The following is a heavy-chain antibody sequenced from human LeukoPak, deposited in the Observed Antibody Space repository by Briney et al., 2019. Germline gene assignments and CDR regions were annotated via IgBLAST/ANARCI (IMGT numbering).Heavy chain of an antibody. CDR1: GFTFSSYS. CDR3: ASTNHYYGSGTYDYYFDY. V-gene: IGHV3-21*01. Sequence: PGGSLRLSCATSGFTFSSYSMNRVRQAPGTGLEWVSSISSGSDYIYYADSVKGRFTISRDNAKNSLYLQMTSLRAEDTAVYYCASTNHYYGSGTYDYYFDYWGQGTLLTVSS. J-gene: IGHJ4*02. D-gene: IGHD3-10*01. CDR2: ISSGSDYI.